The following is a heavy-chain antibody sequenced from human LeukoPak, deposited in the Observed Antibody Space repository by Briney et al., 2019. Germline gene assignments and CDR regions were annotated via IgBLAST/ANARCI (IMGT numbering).Heavy chain of an antibody. J-gene: IGHJ1*01. CDR2: IYYSGST. CDR3: ARERQLAAEYFQH. D-gene: IGHD6-13*01. V-gene: IGHV4-39*02. CDR1: GGSISSSSYY. Sequence: PSETLSLTCTVSGGSISSSSYYWGWIRQPPGKGLEWIGSIYYSGSTYYNPSLKSRVTISVDTSKNQFSLKLSSVTAADTAVYYCARERQLAAEYFQHWGQGTLVTVSS.